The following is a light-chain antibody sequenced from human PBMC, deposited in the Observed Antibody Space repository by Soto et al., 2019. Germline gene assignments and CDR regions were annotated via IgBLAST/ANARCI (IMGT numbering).Light chain of an antibody. J-gene: IGKJ2*01. CDR3: QQYGSSPYT. Sequence: EIVLTQSPGTLSLSPGEGATLSCRASQSVASSYLAWYQQKPGQAPRLIIYGASNRATGTPDRFSGGGSGTDFTLTISRLEPEDVAVYYCQQYGSSPYTFGQGTKLEIK. V-gene: IGKV3-20*01. CDR2: GAS. CDR1: QSVASSY.